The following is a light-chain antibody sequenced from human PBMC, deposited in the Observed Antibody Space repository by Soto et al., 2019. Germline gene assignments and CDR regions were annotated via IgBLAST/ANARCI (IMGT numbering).Light chain of an antibody. CDR2: GAS. CDR3: QQYNNWPRT. CDR1: QIVGTN. J-gene: IGKJ1*01. Sequence: EIVMTQSPATLSVSPGERATLSCRASQIVGTNLAWYQQRPGQVPRLLIYGASARATGIPARFSGSGSGTEFTLTISSLQSEDFAVYYCQQYNNWPRTFGQGTKVEIK. V-gene: IGKV3-15*01.